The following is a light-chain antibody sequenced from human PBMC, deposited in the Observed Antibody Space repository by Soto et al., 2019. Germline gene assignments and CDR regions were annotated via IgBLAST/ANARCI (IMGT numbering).Light chain of an antibody. V-gene: IGLV1-44*01. J-gene: IGLJ1*01. CDR3: ASWDDSLNAYV. CDR2: SHN. CDR1: SSNIGSNT. Sequence: QSVLNQPPSASGNPGKRGTIYCSGSSSNIGSNTVNWYQQIPGTVPKLLFYSHNQRHSAVPDRFSCSKSVPSASLAISGLQSDDGGKYYAASWDDSLNAYVFGTGTKLTV.